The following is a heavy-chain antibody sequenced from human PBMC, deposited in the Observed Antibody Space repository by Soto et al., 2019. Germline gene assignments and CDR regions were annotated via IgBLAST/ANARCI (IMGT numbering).Heavy chain of an antibody. V-gene: IGHV3-30-3*01. CDR3: ARFRSERPFDY. CDR1: GLTFSRYT. CDR2: ISYDGNNK. J-gene: IGHJ4*02. Sequence: GGSLRLSCAASGLTFSRYTMHWVRQAPGKGLEWVAVISYDGNNKYYADSVKGRFTISRDNSKNTLSLQMNSLRPEDTAVYYCARFRSERPFDYWGQGTLVTVSS.